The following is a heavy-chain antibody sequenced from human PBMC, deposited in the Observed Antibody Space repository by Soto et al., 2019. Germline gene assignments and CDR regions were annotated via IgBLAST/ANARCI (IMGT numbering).Heavy chain of an antibody. D-gene: IGHD2-21*02. CDR1: GFTFNYYW. CDR3: VRGDRGGFDL. CDR2: IHSDGSKT. V-gene: IGHV3-74*01. Sequence: EVQLVESEGGLVQRGGSLRLSCAASGFTFNYYWMHWVRQAPGQGLVWVSHIHSDGSKTTYADSAKGRFTLSRDNAKNTLYLQMNGLRAEDTAVYYCVRGDRGGFDLWGQGTAVTVSS. J-gene: IGHJ3*01.